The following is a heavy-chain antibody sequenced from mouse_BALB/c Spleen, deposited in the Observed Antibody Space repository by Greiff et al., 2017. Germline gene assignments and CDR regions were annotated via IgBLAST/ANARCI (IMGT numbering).Heavy chain of an antibody. D-gene: IGHD3-1*01. CDR2: IDPSDSYT. CDR3: ARGTGNYFDY. V-gene: IGHV1-69*02. CDR1: GYTFTSYW. J-gene: IGHJ2*01. Sequence: QVQLQQPGAELVKPGASVKLSCKASGYTFTSYWMHWVKQRPGQGLEWIGEIDPSDSYTNYNQKFKGKATLTVDKSSSTAYMQLSSLTSEDSAVYYCARGTGNYFDYWGQGTTLTVSS.